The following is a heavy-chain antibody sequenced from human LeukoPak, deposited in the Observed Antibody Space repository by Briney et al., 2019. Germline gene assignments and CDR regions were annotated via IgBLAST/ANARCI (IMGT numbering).Heavy chain of an antibody. CDR2: ISYDGSNK. CDR3: ARDDSSDQYFQH. Sequence: GRSLRLSCAASGFTFSSYAMHRVRQAPGKGLEWVAVISYDGSNKYYADSVKGRFTISRDNSKNTLYLQMNSLRAEDTAVYYCARDDSSDQYFQHWGQGTLVTVSS. J-gene: IGHJ1*01. CDR1: GFTFSSYA. D-gene: IGHD3-22*01. V-gene: IGHV3-30-3*01.